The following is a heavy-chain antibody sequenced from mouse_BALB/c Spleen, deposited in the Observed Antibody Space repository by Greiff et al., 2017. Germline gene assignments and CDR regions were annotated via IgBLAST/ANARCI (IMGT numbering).Heavy chain of an antibody. Sequence: VKLMESGAELARPGASVKLSCKASGYTFTSYWMQWVKQRPGQGLDWIGAIYPGDGDTRYTQKFKGKATLTADKSSSTAYMQLSSLASEDSAVYYCARGGGGNYGYAMDYWGQGTSVTVSS. D-gene: IGHD2-1*01. J-gene: IGHJ4*01. CDR2: IYPGDGDT. V-gene: IGHV1-87*01. CDR3: ARGGGGNYGYAMDY. CDR1: GYTFTSYW.